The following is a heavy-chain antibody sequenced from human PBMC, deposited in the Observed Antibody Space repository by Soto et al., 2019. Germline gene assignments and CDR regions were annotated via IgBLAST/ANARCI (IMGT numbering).Heavy chain of an antibody. CDR1: GFTFSSYA. CDR2: ISYDGSNK. Sequence: GGSLRLSCAASGFTFSSYAMHWVRQAPGKGLEWVAVISYDGSNKYYADSVKGRFTISRDNSKNTLYLQMNSLRAEDTAVYYCARGTVWKQQLVRYYYYGMDVWGQGTTVTVSS. D-gene: IGHD6-13*01. CDR3: ARGTVWKQQLVRYYYYGMDV. J-gene: IGHJ6*02. V-gene: IGHV3-30-3*01.